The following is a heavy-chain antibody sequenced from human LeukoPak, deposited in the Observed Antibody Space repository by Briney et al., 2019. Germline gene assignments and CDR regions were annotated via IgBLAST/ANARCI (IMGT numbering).Heavy chain of an antibody. CDR1: GGSFSGYY. D-gene: IGHD2-15*01. Sequence: PSETLSLTCAVYGGSFSGYYWSWIRQPPGEGLEWIGEINHSGSTNYNPSLKSRVTISVDTSKNQFSLKLSSVTAADTAVYYCARWYCSGGTCFHLDDWGQGTLVTVSS. V-gene: IGHV4-34*01. CDR3: ARWYCSGGTCFHLDD. CDR2: INHSGST. J-gene: IGHJ4*02.